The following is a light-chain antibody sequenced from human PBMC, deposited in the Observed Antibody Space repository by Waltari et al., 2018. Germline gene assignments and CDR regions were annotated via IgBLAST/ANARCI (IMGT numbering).Light chain of an antibody. CDR1: QNIYSN. V-gene: IGKV1D-13*01. CDR2: DAS. CDR3: QHYYDNPRT. J-gene: IGKJ1*01. Sequence: TQSPSSLSSSLVGKVTIPCRASQNIYSNLAWYQQKPGKAPKLLIYDASSLTSGIPSRFSGSGSGTDFTLTISSLQPEDSAAYYCQHYYDNPRTFGQGTKVEIK.